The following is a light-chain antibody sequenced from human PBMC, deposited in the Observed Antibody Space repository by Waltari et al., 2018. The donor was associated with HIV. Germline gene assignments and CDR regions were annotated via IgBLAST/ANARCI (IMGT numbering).Light chain of an antibody. CDR2: GAS. CDR3: QQFVTSPLT. V-gene: IGKV3-20*01. J-gene: IGKJ1*01. Sequence: EIVLTQSPGTLSLSPGQRAALSCRASQSVSTTYLAWYQQKPGQAPRLLIYGASTRATGIPDRFSGSASGTDFTLTISRLEPEDFAVYYCQQFVTSPLTFGQGTKVEIK. CDR1: QSVSTTY.